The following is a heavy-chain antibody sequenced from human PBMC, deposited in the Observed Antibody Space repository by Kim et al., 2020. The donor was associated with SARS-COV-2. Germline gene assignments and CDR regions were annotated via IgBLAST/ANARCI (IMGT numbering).Heavy chain of an antibody. CDR1: GFTFSTYW. J-gene: IGHJ4*02. D-gene: IGHD3-10*02. CDR3: ARAVRLVDC. CDR2: INQDGSEK. Sequence: GGSLRLSCAASGFTFSTYWMSWVRQAPGKGLEWVASINQDGSEKSYVDSVKGRFTISRDNAENSLFLQMDSLRAEDTAVYYCARAVRLVDCWGQGTLVTVSS. V-gene: IGHV3-7*03.